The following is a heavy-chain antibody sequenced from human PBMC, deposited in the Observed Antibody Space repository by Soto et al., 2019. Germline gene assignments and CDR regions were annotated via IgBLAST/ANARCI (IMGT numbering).Heavy chain of an antibody. Sequence: GGSLRLSCAASGFTFSSYAMSWVRQAPGKGLEWVSAISGSGGSTYYADSVKGRFTISRDNSKNTLYLQMNSLRAEDTAVYYCAKDTDIVLMVYALFDYWGQGTLVTVSS. CDR1: GFTFSSYA. V-gene: IGHV3-23*01. D-gene: IGHD2-8*01. CDR3: AKDTDIVLMVYALFDY. J-gene: IGHJ4*02. CDR2: ISGSGGST.